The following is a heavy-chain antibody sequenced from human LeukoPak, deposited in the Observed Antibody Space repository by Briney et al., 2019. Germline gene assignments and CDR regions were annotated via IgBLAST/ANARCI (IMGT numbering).Heavy chain of an antibody. V-gene: IGHV4-38-2*02. CDR2: LYRSGST. Sequence: SETLSLTCTVSGYSISSGYYWGWIRQPPGKGLEWIGSLYRSGSTYYNPSLKSRVTISVDTSKNQFSLKLSSVTAADTAVYYCARLPKPLYDILTGPSPHFDYWGQGTLVTVSS. CDR3: ARLPKPLYDILTGPSPHFDY. CDR1: GYSISSGYY. D-gene: IGHD3-9*01. J-gene: IGHJ4*02.